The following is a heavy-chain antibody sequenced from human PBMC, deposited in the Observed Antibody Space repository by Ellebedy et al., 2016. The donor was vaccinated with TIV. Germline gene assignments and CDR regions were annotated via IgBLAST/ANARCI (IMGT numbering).Heavy chain of an antibody. CDR3: ARSRQGGYWYFDL. CDR2: IYSTGST. V-gene: IGHV4-59*13. CDR1: GDSINDYF. J-gene: IGHJ2*01. D-gene: IGHD3-10*01. Sequence: SETLSLTXSVSGDSINDYFWTWVRQPPGKGLEWIGNIYSTGSTKYNPSLQSRLVISIDTSRNQLYLSPTSVTAADTAIYFCARSRQGGYWYFDLWGRGTLVTVSS.